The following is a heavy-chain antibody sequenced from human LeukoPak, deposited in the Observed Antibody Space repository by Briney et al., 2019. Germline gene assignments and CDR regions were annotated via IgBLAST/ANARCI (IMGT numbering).Heavy chain of an antibody. CDR1: GYTFTSYD. D-gene: IGHD3-22*01. CDR2: ISTYNDNT. CDR3: ARDSGYYDSSASDY. J-gene: IGHJ4*02. Sequence: ASVEVSSNASGYTFTSYDISWVRQAPGQGLEWMGWISTYNDNTNYAQKFQGRVTMTTDTSTSTAYMELRSLRSDDTAVYYCARDSGYYDSSASDYWGQGTLVTVSS. V-gene: IGHV1-18*01.